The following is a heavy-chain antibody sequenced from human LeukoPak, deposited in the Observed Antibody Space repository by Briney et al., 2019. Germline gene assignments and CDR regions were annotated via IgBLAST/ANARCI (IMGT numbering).Heavy chain of an antibody. D-gene: IGHD1-26*01. CDR3: ARDGDGSYGRKYDAFDI. CDR1: GGTFISYA. V-gene: IGHV1-69*13. J-gene: IGHJ3*02. Sequence: SVKVSCKASGGTFISYAISWVRQAPGQGLEWMGGIIPIFGTANYAQKFQGRVTITADESTSTAYMELSSLRSEDTAVYYCARDGDGSYGRKYDAFDIWGQGTMVTVSS. CDR2: IIPIFGTA.